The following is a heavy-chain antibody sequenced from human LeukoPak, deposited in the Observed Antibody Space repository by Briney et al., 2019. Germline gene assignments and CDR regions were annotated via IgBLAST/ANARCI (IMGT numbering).Heavy chain of an antibody. CDR2: ISAYNGNT. CDR1: GYTSSNSG. J-gene: IGHJ5*02. V-gene: IGHV1-18*01. CDR3: AKSIKVALSGAYFDP. D-gene: IGHD6-19*01. Sequence: ASVKVSCKASGYTSSNSGVSWLRQAPGQGLEWMGWISAYNGNTNYAQKFQDRVAMTTDTSTNTDYMELRSLRSDDTAVYYCAKSIKVALSGAYFDPWGQGTLVTVSS.